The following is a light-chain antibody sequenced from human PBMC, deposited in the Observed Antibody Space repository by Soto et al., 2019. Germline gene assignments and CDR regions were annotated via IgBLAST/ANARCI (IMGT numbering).Light chain of an antibody. J-gene: IGKJ3*01. Sequence: DIQITQSPSSLSAAIASTVPITFRSIQSISNYLHWYQQIPGKAPRLLIYGASKSQSGVTSRFSGSGSGTDFSLTIKSLQTEDFGTYYCKQAYNTPFTFGTGTKVDIK. CDR3: KQAYNTPFT. CDR1: QSISNY. CDR2: GAS. V-gene: IGKV1-39*01.